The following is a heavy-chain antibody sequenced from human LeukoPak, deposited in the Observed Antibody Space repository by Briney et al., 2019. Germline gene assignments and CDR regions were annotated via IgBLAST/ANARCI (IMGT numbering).Heavy chain of an antibody. CDR1: GGSISNNNYY. J-gene: IGHJ4*02. CDR2: IYYSGST. D-gene: IGHD3-10*01. CDR3: AAHGGDGPGSSNFDY. Sequence: PSETLSLTCTVSGGSISNNNYYWGWIRQPPGMAREWIGSIYYSGSTLHNPTLRSRVTVSEDTSKNQLTLKLSSVTAAGTAVYYCAAHGGDGPGSSNFDYWGQGTLVTVSS. V-gene: IGHV4-39*01.